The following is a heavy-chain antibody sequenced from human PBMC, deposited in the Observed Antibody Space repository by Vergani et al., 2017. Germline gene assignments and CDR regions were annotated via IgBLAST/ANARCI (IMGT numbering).Heavy chain of an antibody. D-gene: IGHD4-17*01. Sequence: QVQLVQSGAEVKKPGASVKVSCKASGYTCTSYGISWVRQAPGQGLEWMGWISAYNGNTNYAQKLQGRVTMTTDTSTGTAYMELRSLRSDDTAVYYYARDSYYGEAGYGMDVWGQGTTVTVSS. J-gene: IGHJ6*02. CDR3: ARDSYYGEAGYGMDV. CDR2: ISAYNGNT. V-gene: IGHV1-18*04. CDR1: GYTCTSYG.